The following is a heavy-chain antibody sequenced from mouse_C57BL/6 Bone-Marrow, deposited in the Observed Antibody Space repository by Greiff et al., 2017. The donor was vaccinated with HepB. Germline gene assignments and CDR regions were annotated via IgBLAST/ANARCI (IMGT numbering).Heavy chain of an antibody. CDR1: GFTFSSYG. D-gene: IGHD1-1*01. CDR2: ISSGGSYT. CDR3: ARHGSSPHWYFDV. Sequence: QVVESGGDLVKPGGSLKLSCAASGFTFSSYGMSWVRQTPDKRLEWVATISSGGSYTYYPDSVKGRFTISRDNAKNTLYLQMSSLKSEDTAMYYCARHGSSPHWYFDVWGTGTTVTVSS. J-gene: IGHJ1*03. V-gene: IGHV5-6*01.